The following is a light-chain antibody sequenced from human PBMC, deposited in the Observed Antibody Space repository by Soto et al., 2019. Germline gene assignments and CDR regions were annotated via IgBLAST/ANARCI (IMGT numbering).Light chain of an antibody. CDR2: GAS. Sequence: EIGLTQSPGTLSLSPGERVTLSCRASQSVSSSYLAWYQQKPGQAPRLLIYGASSRATGIPDRFSVSGSGTDFTLNISILEPEDFAVYYCHHYGSSLSITFGQGTGLEIK. CDR1: QSVSSSY. CDR3: HHYGSSLSIT. V-gene: IGKV3-20*01. J-gene: IGKJ5*01.